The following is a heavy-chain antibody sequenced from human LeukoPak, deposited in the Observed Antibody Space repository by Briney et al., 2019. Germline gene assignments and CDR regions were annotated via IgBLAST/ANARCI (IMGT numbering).Heavy chain of an antibody. CDR1: EXTFSSYG. D-gene: IGHD3-22*01. V-gene: IGHV3-30*18. CDR2: ISYDGSNQ. J-gene: IGHJ4*01. Sequence: PGGSLRLSCAASEXTFSSYGMHWVRQAPGKGLEWVAVISYDGSNQYYADTVKGRFTISRDNSKNTLYLQMNGLRAEDTAVYYCAKDRLGALYYYDSSGYYRFDYWGQGTLVTVSS. CDR3: AKDRLGALYYYDSSGYYRFDY.